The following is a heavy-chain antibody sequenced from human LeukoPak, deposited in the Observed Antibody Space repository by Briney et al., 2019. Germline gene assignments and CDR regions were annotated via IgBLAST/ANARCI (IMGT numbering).Heavy chain of an antibody. Sequence: PGGSLRLSCAASGFTFSSYAMHWVRQAPGKGLEWVAVISYDGSNKYYADSVKGRFTISRDNSKNTLYLQMNSLRAEDTAVYYCASDGSIAVAGIRYYYYYYMDVWGKGTTVTVSS. CDR2: ISYDGSNK. D-gene: IGHD6-19*01. CDR1: GFTFSSYA. V-gene: IGHV3-30*04. J-gene: IGHJ6*03. CDR3: ASDGSIAVAGIRYYYYYYMDV.